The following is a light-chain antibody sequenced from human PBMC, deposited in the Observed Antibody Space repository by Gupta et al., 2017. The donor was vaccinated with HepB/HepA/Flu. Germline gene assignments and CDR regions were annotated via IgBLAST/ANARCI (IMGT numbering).Light chain of an antibody. CDR1: HGINSY. V-gene: IGKV1-9*01. J-gene: IGKJ3*01. CDR2: PAS. CDR3: QQLNSYPLT. Sequence: DIQLTQSPSFLSASVGDRVTITCRASHGINSYLGWYQQKPGKAPKVLIYPASTLQSGVPSRFSGSGSGTEFTLTISSLQPEDVATYYCQQLNSYPLTFGHGTKVEVK.